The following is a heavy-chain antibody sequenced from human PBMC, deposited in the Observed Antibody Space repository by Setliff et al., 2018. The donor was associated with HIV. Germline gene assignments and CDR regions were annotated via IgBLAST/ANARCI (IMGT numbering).Heavy chain of an antibody. D-gene: IGHD3-22*01. CDR3: AGDRFYYDSSCYPNWFDP. Sequence: PGGSLRLSCAGSGFTFTDYIMHWVRQVPGKGLVWVSRINSDGSDTRYADSVKGRFSISRDSAKNSLYLQMNSLRAEDTAVYYCAGDRFYYDSSCYPNWFDPWGQGTLVTVSS. CDR1: GFTFTDYI. V-gene: IGHV3-74*01. J-gene: IGHJ5*02. CDR2: INSDGSDT.